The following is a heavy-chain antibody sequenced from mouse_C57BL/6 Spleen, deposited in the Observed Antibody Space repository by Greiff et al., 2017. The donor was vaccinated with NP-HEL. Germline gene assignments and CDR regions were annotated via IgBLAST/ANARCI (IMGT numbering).Heavy chain of an antibody. CDR2: INPGSGGT. CDR1: GYAFTNYL. Sequence: VQLQQSGAELVRPGTSVKVSCKASGYAFTNYLIEWVKQRPGQGLEWIGVINPGSGGTIYNEKFKGKATLTADKSSSTAYMQLSSLTSEDSAVYFCARSRTRYFDYWGQGTTLTVSS. J-gene: IGHJ2*01. CDR3: ARSRTRYFDY. V-gene: IGHV1-54*01. D-gene: IGHD3-3*01.